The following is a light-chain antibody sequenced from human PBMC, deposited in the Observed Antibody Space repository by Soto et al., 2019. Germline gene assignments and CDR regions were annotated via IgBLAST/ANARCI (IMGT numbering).Light chain of an antibody. CDR2: GAS. CDR3: QQYNSWHPIS. V-gene: IGKV3-15*01. J-gene: IGKJ5*01. Sequence: EIVMTQSPDTLYVSPGEGATLSCRASQSVRTKLAWYQQKAGQAPRLLIYGASTRATGIPDRFCGSGSGTEFPLTISSLQSEDFAVYYCQQYNSWHPISFGQGTRLEI. CDR1: QSVRTK.